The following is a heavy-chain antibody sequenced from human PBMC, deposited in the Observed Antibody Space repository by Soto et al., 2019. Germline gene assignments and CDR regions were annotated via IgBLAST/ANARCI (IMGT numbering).Heavy chain of an antibody. D-gene: IGHD5-12*01. CDR1: GFTFSSYG. J-gene: IGHJ5*02. Sequence: PGGSRRLSCAASGFTFSSYGMHWVRQAPGKGLEWVAVIWYDGSNKYYADSVKGRFTISRDNSKNTLYLQMNSLRAEDTAVYYCARDLWEMATFPGNWFDHWGQGTLVTVSS. CDR2: IWYDGSNK. CDR3: ARDLWEMATFPGNWFDH. V-gene: IGHV3-33*01.